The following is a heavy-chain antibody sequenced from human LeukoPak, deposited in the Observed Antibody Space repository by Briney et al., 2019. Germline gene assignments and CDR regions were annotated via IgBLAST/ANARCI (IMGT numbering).Heavy chain of an antibody. CDR1: GGSISSYY. CDR2: INHSGST. V-gene: IGHV4-34*01. J-gene: IGHJ4*02. Sequence: SETLSLTCTVSGGSISSYYWSWIRQPAGKGLEWIGEINHSGSTNYNPSLKSRVTISVDTSKNQFSLKLSSVTAADTAVYYCARGTKSRTDYWGQGTLVTVSS. CDR3: ARGTKSRTDY.